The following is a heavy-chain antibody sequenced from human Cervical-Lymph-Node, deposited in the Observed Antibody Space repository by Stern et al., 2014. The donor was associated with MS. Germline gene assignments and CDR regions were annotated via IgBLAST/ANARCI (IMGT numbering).Heavy chain of an antibody. V-gene: IGHV5-10-1*01. CDR2: IDPSDSYT. D-gene: IGHD2-15*01. J-gene: IGHJ3*02. Sequence: VQLMQSGAEVKKPGESLRISCQGSGYSFTSYWISWVRQMPGKGLAWMGRIDPSDSYTHYSPSFQGHVTISADKSISTAYLQWSSLKASDTAMYYCARRCSRRIDAFDIWGQGTMVTVSS. CDR3: ARRCSRRIDAFDI. CDR1: GYSFTSYW.